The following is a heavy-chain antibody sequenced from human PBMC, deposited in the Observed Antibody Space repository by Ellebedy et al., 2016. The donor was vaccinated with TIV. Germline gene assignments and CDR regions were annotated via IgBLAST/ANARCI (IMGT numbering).Heavy chain of an antibody. J-gene: IGHJ5*02. CDR1: GGSISSYY. CDR3: ARGLGIAAAGTGWFDP. CDR2: IYHSGST. V-gene: IGHV4-59*12. Sequence: MPSETLSLTCTVSGGSISSYYWSWIRQPPGKGLEWIGYIYHSGSTYYNTSLKSRVTISVDRSKNQFSLKLSSVTAADTAVYYCARGLGIAAAGTGWFDPWGQGTLVTVTS. D-gene: IGHD6-13*01.